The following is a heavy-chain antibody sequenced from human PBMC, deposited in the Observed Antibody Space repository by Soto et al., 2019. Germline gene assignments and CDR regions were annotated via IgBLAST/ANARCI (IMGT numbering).Heavy chain of an antibody. Sequence: SETLSLTCTVSGGSISSFYWSWIRQPPGKGLEWIGYIYYSGSTNYNPSLKSRVTISVDTSKNQFSLKLSSVTAADTAVYYCARSDGRYWGKGTLVTVSS. V-gene: IGHV4-59*01. CDR1: GGSISSFY. CDR3: ARSDGRY. J-gene: IGHJ4*02. CDR2: IYYSGST.